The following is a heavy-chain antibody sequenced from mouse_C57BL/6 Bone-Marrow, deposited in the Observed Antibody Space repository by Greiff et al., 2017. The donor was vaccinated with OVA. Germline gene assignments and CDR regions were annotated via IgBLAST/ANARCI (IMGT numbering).Heavy chain of an antibody. CDR2: IYIGNGYT. CDR3: AVTLWFAY. V-gene: IGHV1-58*01. Sequence: EVKLMESGAELVRPGSSVKMSCTTSGYPFTSYGINWVQQRPGQGLEWIGYIYIGNGYTEYNEEFKGKATLTSDTSSSTAYMQLSSLTSEDSAIYFCAVTLWFAYWGQGTLVTVSA. J-gene: IGHJ3*01. D-gene: IGHD2-1*01. CDR1: GYPFTSYG.